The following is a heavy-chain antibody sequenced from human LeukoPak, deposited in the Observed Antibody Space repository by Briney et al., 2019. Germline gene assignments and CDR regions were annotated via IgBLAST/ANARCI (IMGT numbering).Heavy chain of an antibody. V-gene: IGHV1-2*02. D-gene: IGHD1-1*01. Sequence: GASVKVSCKASGYTFTGYYMHWVRQAPGQGLEWMGWINPNSGGTNYAQKFQGRVTMTRDTSISTAYVELSRLRSDDTAVYYCARGTYFYYYYYYMDVWGKGTTVTVSS. CDR3: ARGTYFYYYYYYMDV. CDR2: INPNSGGT. J-gene: IGHJ6*03. CDR1: GYTFTGYY.